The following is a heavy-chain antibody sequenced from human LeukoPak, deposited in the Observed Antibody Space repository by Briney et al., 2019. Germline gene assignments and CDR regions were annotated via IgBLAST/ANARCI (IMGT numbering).Heavy chain of an antibody. CDR3: ARHADYYYGMDV. J-gene: IGHJ6*02. V-gene: IGHV4-59*08. Sequence: PSETLSLTCTVSGGSISSYYWSWIRQPPGKGLEWIGYIYYSGSTNYNPSLKSRVTISVDTSKNQFSLKLSSVTAADTAVYYCARHADYYYGMDVWGQGTTVTVSS. CDR1: GGSISSYY. CDR2: IYYSGST.